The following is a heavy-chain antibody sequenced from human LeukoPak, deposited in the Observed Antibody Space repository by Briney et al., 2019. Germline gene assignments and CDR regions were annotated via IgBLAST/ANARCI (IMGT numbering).Heavy chain of an antibody. CDR3: AREGAYCGGDCPPWWFDP. CDR1: GYTFTSYG. Sequence: EASVTVSCKASGYTFTSYGISWVRQAPGQGLEGMGWIGAYNGNTNYAQKLQGRVTMTTDPSTSTAYMELRSLRSDDTAVYYCAREGAYCGGDCPPWWFDPWGQGTLVTVSS. V-gene: IGHV1-18*01. D-gene: IGHD2-21*01. CDR2: IGAYNGNT. J-gene: IGHJ5*02.